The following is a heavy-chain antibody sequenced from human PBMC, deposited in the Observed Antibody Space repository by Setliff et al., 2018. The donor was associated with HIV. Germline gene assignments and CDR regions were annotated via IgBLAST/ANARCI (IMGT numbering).Heavy chain of an antibody. D-gene: IGHD2-15*01. V-gene: IGHV3-9*03. CDR2: ISWNSGTI. J-gene: IGHJ4*02. CDR1: GFTFDDYA. CDR3: AKGRCSGSSCYFDY. Sequence: PGGSLRLSCAASGFTFDDYAMHWVRQAPGKGLEWVSGISWNSGTIGYADSVKSRFTISRDNAKNSLYLQMSSLRAEDMALYYCAKGRCSGSSCYFDYWGQGTLVTVSS.